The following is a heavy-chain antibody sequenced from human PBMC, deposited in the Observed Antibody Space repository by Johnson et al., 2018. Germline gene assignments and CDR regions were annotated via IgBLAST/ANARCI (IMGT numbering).Heavy chain of an antibody. CDR2: IWHDGTEK. J-gene: IGHJ6*04. Sequence: QVQLVQSGGGVVQPGRSLRLSCVTSGFTFSSYGMHWVRQAPGKGLEWVAHIWHDGTEKDYADSVKGRFTIARDNSKNTLYLQMNSLRVEDTAVYYCVRGYRGDVWGKGTTVTVSS. CDR1: GFTFSSYG. D-gene: IGHD1-26*01. V-gene: IGHV3-33*01. CDR3: VRGYRGDV.